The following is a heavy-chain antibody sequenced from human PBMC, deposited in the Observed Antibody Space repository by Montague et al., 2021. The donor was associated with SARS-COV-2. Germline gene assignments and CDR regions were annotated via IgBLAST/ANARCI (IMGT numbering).Heavy chain of an antibody. D-gene: IGHD2-8*02. V-gene: IGHV3-23*01. CDR1: GVTFSTYA. CDR3: ARGRPGYCVGGDCRLDN. CDR2: ISVTAATT. Sequence: SLRLSCADSGVTFSTYALSWVRQAPGKGLEWVAAISVTAATTYYIHSVRGRFTISRDNSKNTLYLQMNNLRAEDTAVYYCARGRPGYCVGGDCRLDNWGQGTLVIVSS. J-gene: IGHJ4*02.